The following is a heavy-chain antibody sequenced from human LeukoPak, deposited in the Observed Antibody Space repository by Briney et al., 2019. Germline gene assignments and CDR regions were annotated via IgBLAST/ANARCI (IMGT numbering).Heavy chain of an antibody. Sequence: GGSLRLFCAASGFTFSSYGIHWVRQAPGKGLEWVAVISYDGSNKYYADSVKGRFTISRDNSKNTLYLQMNSLRAEDTAVYYCASSRYCSGGSCTDIWGQGTMVTVSS. CDR3: ASSRYCSGGSCTDI. CDR1: GFTFSSYG. D-gene: IGHD2-15*01. V-gene: IGHV3-30*03. CDR2: ISYDGSNK. J-gene: IGHJ3*02.